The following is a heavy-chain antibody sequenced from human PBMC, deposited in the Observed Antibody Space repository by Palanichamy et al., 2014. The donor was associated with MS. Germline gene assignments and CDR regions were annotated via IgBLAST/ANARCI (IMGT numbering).Heavy chain of an antibody. CDR3: ARQTGYSYGAIDY. J-gene: IGHJ4*02. V-gene: IGHV5-51*01. CDR2: IYPGDSDI. D-gene: IGHD5-18*01. Sequence: EVQLVQSGAEVKKPGRSLKISCKTSGYTFTNYWIAWVRQMPGKGLEWMGIIYPGDSDIRYSPSFQGQVTISAAKSISTAYLQWSSLKASDTAMYYCARQTGYSYGAIDYWGQGTLVTVSS. CDR1: GYTFTNYW.